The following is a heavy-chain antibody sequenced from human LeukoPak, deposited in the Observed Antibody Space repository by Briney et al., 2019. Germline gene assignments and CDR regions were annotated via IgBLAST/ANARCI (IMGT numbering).Heavy chain of an antibody. V-gene: IGHV3-74*01. CDR2: INSDGSTT. CDR3: ARDRYGAHDY. D-gene: IGHD3-16*01. CDR1: GFTFSSYW. Sequence: PGGSLRLSCAASGFTFSSYWMHWVRQLPGNGLEWVSRINSDGSTTAYADSVKGRFTISGDYAKNTLYLQMNSLRAEDTAVYYCARDRYGAHDYWGQGTLVTVSS. J-gene: IGHJ4*02.